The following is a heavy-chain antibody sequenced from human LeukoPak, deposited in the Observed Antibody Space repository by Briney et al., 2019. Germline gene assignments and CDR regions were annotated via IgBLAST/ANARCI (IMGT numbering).Heavy chain of an antibody. V-gene: IGHV1-46*01. CDR2: INPSGGST. Sequence: GASENVSCKASGYTFTSYYMHWVRQAPGQGLEWMGRINPSGGSTSYAQKFQGRVTMTRDTSTSTVYMELSSLRSEDTAVYYCARERVDNWFDPWGQGTLVTVSS. J-gene: IGHJ5*02. CDR1: GYTFTSYY. CDR3: ARERVDNWFDP. D-gene: IGHD2-15*01.